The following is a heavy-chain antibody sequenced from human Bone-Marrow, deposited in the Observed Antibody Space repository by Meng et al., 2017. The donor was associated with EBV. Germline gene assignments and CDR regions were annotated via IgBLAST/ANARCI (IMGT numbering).Heavy chain of an antibody. D-gene: IGHD2-2*01. V-gene: IGHV1-2*06. CDR2: IDPNSGGT. CDR3: ARTFTSLVPFSPDFDY. CDR1: GNPFTGYY. J-gene: IGHJ4*02. Sequence: QGPLVQVGAEVGNPGASVKVSWKASGNPFTGYYMHWVGQAPGQGLEWMGRIDPNSGGTLYAQKFQGSFTMTRDTSISTAYMELTRLRSDDTAVYYCARTFTSLVPFSPDFDYWGQGTLVTVSS.